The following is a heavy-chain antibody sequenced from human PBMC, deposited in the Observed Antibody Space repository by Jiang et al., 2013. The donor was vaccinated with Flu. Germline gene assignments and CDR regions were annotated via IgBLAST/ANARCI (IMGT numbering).Heavy chain of an antibody. Sequence: GAEVKKPGASVKVSCKASGYYFTSYYMHWVRQAPGQGLEWMGMIDPYSGNTDYAQKFRGRVTVTRDTSTSTVYMELSSLRSDDTAVYYCARDDSSSYPIWGQGTMVTVSS. D-gene: IGHD3-22*01. V-gene: IGHV1-46*01. J-gene: IGHJ3*02. CDR1: GYYFTSYY. CDR2: IDPYSGNT. CDR3: ARDDSSSYPI.